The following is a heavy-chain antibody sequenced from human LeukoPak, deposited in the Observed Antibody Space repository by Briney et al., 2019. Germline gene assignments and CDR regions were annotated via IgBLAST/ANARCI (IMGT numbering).Heavy chain of an antibody. Sequence: SETLSLTCTVSGGSISSSSYYWGWIRQPPGKGLEWIGSIYYSGSTYYNPSLKSRVTISVDTSKNQFSLKLSSVTAADTAVYYCARVLGYCSSTSCNWFDPWGQGTLVTVSS. CDR2: IYYSGST. J-gene: IGHJ5*02. D-gene: IGHD2-2*01. CDR1: GGSISSSSYY. CDR3: ARVLGYCSSTSCNWFDP. V-gene: IGHV4-39*07.